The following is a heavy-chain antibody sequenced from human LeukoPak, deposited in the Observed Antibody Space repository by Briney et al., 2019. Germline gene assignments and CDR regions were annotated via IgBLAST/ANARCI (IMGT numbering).Heavy chain of an antibody. CDR3: ARLGDYYNAHWFDP. V-gene: IGHV3-74*01. J-gene: IGHJ5*02. D-gene: IGHD1-26*01. CDR1: GFTFSSYW. Sequence: GGSLRLSCAASGFTFSSYWMHWVRHAPGKGLVWVSRINSDGSSTNYADSVKGRFTISRDNAENTLYLQMNSLRAEDTAVYYCARLGDYYNAHWFDPWGQGTLVTVSS. CDR2: INSDGSST.